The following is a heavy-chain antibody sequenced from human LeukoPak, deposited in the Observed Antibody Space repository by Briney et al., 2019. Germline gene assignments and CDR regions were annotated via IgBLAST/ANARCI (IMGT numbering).Heavy chain of an antibody. CDR1: GFTFDDYA. Sequence: SGGSLRPSCAASGFTFDDYAMHWVRQAPGKGLEWVSGISWNSGSIGYADSVKGRFTISRDNAKNSLYLQMNSLRAEDTALYYYAKGRDKYQLLSKNWFDPWGQGTLVTVSS. CDR3: AKGRDKYQLLSKNWFDP. CDR2: ISWNSGSI. J-gene: IGHJ5*02. D-gene: IGHD2-2*01. V-gene: IGHV3-9*01.